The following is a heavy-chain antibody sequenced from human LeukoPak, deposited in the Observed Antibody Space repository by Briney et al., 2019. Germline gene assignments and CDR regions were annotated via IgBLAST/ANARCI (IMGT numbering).Heavy chain of an antibody. CDR1: GGSISSYY. J-gene: IGHJ4*02. D-gene: IGHD5-24*01. Sequence: SETLSLTCTVSGGSISSYYWSWIRQPPGKGLEWIGYIYYSGSTNYNPSLKSRVTISVDTSKNQFSLKLSSVTAADTAVYYCARQVEMVSFDYWGQGTLVTVSS. CDR3: ARQVEMVSFDY. CDR2: IYYSGST. V-gene: IGHV4-59*08.